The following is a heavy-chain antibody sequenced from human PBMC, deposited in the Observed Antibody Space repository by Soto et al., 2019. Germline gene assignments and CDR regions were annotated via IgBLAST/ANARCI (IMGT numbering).Heavy chain of an antibody. CDR2: IYTSGST. J-gene: IGHJ6*02. CDR1: GGSISSYY. Sequence: PSETLSLTCTVSGGSISSYYWSWIRQPAGKGLEWIGRIYTSGSTNYNPSLKSRVTMSVDTSKNQFSLKLSSVTAADTAVYYCARDGYYGDYEVRYCYYGMDVWGQGTTVTVSS. D-gene: IGHD4-17*01. V-gene: IGHV4-4*07. CDR3: ARDGYYGDYEVRYCYYGMDV.